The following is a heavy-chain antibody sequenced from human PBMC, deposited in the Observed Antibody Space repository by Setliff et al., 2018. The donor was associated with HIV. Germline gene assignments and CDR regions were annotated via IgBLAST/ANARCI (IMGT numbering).Heavy chain of an antibody. D-gene: IGHD3-16*01. CDR3: ARCGAGEWHLYMDV. Sequence: ASVKVSCKASGGTFSSYTINWVRQAPGQGLEWMGRSIPILGIGNDEQAQKFKGRVTFTADKSTSTVYMELSSPRSEDTAVYYCARCGAGEWHLYMDVWGKGTAVTSP. J-gene: IGHJ6*03. CDR1: GGTFSSYT. V-gene: IGHV1-69*02. CDR2: SIPILGIG.